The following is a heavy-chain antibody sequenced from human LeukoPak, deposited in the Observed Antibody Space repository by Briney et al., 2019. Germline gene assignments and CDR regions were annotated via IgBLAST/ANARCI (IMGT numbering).Heavy chain of an antibody. CDR1: GFTFSSYN. V-gene: IGHV4-59*01. J-gene: IGHJ4*02. D-gene: IGHD6-13*01. CDR2: IYYSGST. CDR3: AKDFVAAAGRFDY. Sequence: GSLRLSCAASGFTFSSYNMSWVRQSPGKGLEWIGNIYYSGSTNYNPSLRSRVTMSVDTSKNQFSLKLSSVTAADTAIYYCAKDFVAAAGRFDYWGQGALVTVSS.